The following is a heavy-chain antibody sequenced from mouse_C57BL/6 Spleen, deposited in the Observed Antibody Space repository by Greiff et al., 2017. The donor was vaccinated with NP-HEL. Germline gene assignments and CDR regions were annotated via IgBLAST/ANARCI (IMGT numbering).Heavy chain of an antibody. CDR1: GYTFTDYE. D-gene: IGHD2-5*01. V-gene: IGHV1-15*01. Sequence: QVQLQQSGAELVRPGASVTLSCKASGYTFTDYEMHWVKQTPVHGLEWIGAIDPETGGTAYNQKFKGKAILTADKSSSTAYMELRSLTSEDSAVYYCTNSNYVNFDYWGQGTTLTVSS. CDR2: IDPETGGT. CDR3: TNSNYVNFDY. J-gene: IGHJ2*01.